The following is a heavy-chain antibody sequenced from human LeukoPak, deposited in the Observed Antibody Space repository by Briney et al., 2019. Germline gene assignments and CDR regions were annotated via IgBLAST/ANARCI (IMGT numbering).Heavy chain of an antibody. D-gene: IGHD3-9*01. V-gene: IGHV3-7*01. J-gene: IGHJ4*02. CDR3: ARGPYTYYDILTGYYPLEYYFDY. CDR2: IKQDGSEK. Sequence: PGGSLRLSCAASGFTFSSYWMSWVRQAPGKGLEWVANIKQDGSEKYYVDSVKGRFTISRDNAKNALYLQMNSLRAEDTAVYYCARGPYTYYDILTGYYPLEYYFDYWGQGTLVTVSS. CDR1: GFTFSSYW.